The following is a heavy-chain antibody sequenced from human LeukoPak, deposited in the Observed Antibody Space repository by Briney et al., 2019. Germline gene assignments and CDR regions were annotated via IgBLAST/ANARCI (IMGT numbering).Heavy chain of an antibody. J-gene: IGHJ4*02. CDR3: AKGWYNWNDDLVYDY. D-gene: IGHD1-1*01. Sequence: GGSLRLSCAASGFTFSSYGMHWVRQAPGKGLEWVSGISWNSGSIGYADSVKGRFTISRDNAKNSLYLQMNSLRAEDTALYYCAKGWYNWNDDLVYDYWGQGTLVTVSS. CDR2: ISWNSGSI. CDR1: GFTFSSYG. V-gene: IGHV3-9*01.